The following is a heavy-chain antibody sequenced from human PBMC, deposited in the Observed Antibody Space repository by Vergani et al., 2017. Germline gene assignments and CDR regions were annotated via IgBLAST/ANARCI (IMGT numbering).Heavy chain of an antibody. Sequence: QVQLVQSGAEVKKPGASVKVSCKASGYTFTSHGITWVRQAPGQGLEWMGWISAYNGNTNYAQKLQGRVTMTTDTATSTAYMELRSLRSDDTAIYYCARVGLRYFDWFEDYWGQGTLVTVSS. CDR1: GYTFTSHG. CDR2: ISAYNGNT. J-gene: IGHJ4*02. V-gene: IGHV1-18*04. D-gene: IGHD3-9*01. CDR3: ARVGLRYFDWFEDY.